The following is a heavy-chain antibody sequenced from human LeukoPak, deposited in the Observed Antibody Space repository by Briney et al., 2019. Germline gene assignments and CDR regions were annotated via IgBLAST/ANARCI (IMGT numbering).Heavy chain of an antibody. D-gene: IGHD2/OR15-2a*01. Sequence: PGGSLRLSCAGSGFTFSGAWLSWVRQAPGKGLEWIGRIQGGGTTDYAAPVKGRFTISRDDSKATLYLQMNSLKTEDTAIYYCTTVTHFYLGGRGILVTVSS. CDR2: IQGGGTT. V-gene: IGHV3-15*01. CDR3: TTVTHFYL. CDR1: GFTFSGAW. J-gene: IGHJ4*02.